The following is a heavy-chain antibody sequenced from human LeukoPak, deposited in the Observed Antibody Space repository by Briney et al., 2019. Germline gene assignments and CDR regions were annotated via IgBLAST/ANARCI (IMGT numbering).Heavy chain of an antibody. CDR2: INPNSGGT. D-gene: IGHD7-27*01. V-gene: IGHV1-2*02. CDR3: ARDLKTNWGGEDFDY. J-gene: IGHJ4*02. CDR1: GYTFTSYG. Sequence: ASVKVSCKASGYTFTSYGISWVRQAPGQGLEWMGWINPNSGGTNYAQKFQGRVTMTRDTSISTAYMELSGLRSDDTAVYCCARDLKTNWGGEDFDYWGQGTLVTVSS.